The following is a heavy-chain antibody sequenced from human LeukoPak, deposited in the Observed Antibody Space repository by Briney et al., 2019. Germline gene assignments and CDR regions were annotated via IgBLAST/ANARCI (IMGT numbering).Heavy chain of an antibody. D-gene: IGHD3-3*01. CDR3: ALVPRYYDFWSGYLFWFDP. CDR1: GYTFTGYY. J-gene: IGHJ5*02. Sequence: ASVKVSCKASGYTFTGYYMHWVRQAPGQGLEWMGWINPNSGGTNYAQKFQGRVTMTRDTSISTAYMELSRLRSDDTAVYYCALVPRYYDFWSGYLFWFDPWGQGTLVTVSS. V-gene: IGHV1-2*02. CDR2: INPNSGGT.